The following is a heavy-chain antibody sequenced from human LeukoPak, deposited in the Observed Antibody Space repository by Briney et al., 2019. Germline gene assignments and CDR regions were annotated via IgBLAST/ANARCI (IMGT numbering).Heavy chain of an antibody. D-gene: IGHD5-18*01. CDR1: GGTFSTYA. Sequence: SVRVSCKASGGTFSTYAISWVRQAPGQGLEWMGGIIPIFGTANYAQKFQGRVTITADVSTSTAYLQLSSLRSEDTAVYFCARDAPSETAMVSAFDFWGQGTMVTVSS. J-gene: IGHJ3*01. V-gene: IGHV1-69*01. CDR2: IIPIFGTA. CDR3: ARDAPSETAMVSAFDF.